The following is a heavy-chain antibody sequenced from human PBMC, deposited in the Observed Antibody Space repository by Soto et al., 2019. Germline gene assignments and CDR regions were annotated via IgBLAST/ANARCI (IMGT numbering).Heavy chain of an antibody. J-gene: IGHJ4*02. D-gene: IGHD3-22*01. V-gene: IGHV4-30-4*08. CDR2: IYDSGST. CDR3: ARGDYYDSSGYYFYFDY. CDR1: GGSISSGGYY. Sequence: QVQLQESGPGLVKPSQTLSLTCTVSGGSISSGGYYWSWIRQHPGKGLEWIGYIYDSGSTYYNPSLKSRVTISVDTSKNQFSLKLSSVTAADTAVYYCARGDYYDSSGYYFYFDYWGQGTLVTVSS.